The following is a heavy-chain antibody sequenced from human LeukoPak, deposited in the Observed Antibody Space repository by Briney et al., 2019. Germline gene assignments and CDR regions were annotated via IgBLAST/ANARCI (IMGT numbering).Heavy chain of an antibody. D-gene: IGHD3-10*01. V-gene: IGHV3-30*04. J-gene: IGHJ4*02. Sequence: GGSLRLSCAASGFTFSSYVMHWVRQAPGKGLEWVAIISYDGSNEYYADSVKGRFTISRDNAKNSLYLQMNSLRAEDTAVYYCAKVGIDGSGPFDHWGQGTLVTVSS. CDR1: GFTFSSYV. CDR3: AKVGIDGSGPFDH. CDR2: ISYDGSNE.